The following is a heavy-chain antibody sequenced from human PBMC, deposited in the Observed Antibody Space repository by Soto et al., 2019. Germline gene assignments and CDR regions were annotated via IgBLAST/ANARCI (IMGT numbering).Heavy chain of an antibody. V-gene: IGHV3-66*04. Sequence: EVQLVESGGGLVQPGGSLRLSCAASGVTVSSNYMSWVRQAPGKGLEWVSVIYSGGSTYYADSVKGRFTISRDNSKSTLYLQMNSLRAGDAAVDDCARHGYNYGGGYFDYWGQGTLVTVSS. CDR2: IYSGGST. CDR3: ARHGYNYGGGYFDY. CDR1: GVTVSSNY. J-gene: IGHJ4*02. D-gene: IGHD5-18*01.